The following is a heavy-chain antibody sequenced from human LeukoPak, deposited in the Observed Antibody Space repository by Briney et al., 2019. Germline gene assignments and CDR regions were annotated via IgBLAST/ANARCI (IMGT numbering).Heavy chain of an antibody. V-gene: IGHV3-23*01. CDR3: AKSKAELDFDWFDP. CDR2: ISGSGGST. D-gene: IGHD6-6*01. CDR1: GFTFSTFA. J-gene: IGHJ5*02. Sequence: GGSLRLSCAVSGFTFSTFAMSWVRQAPGKGLEWVSTISGSGGSTYYADSVKGRFTISRDNSKNTLYLQMNSLRAEDTAVYYCAKSKAELDFDWFDPWGQGTLVTVSS.